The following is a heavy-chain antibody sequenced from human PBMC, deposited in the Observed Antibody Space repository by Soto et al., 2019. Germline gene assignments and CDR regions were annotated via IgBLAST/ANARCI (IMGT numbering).Heavy chain of an antibody. Sequence: PGGSLRHSCAASGFTFINAWMTWVRQGPGKGLEWVGRIKSKSDGGTIDYAAPVKGRFTISRDDSKNTLYLQMNSLKTEDTAVYYCTTGPNLRPLAAFDIWGQGTVVTVSS. J-gene: IGHJ3*02. CDR3: TTGPNLRPLAAFDI. CDR2: IKSKSDGGTI. CDR1: GFTFINAW. V-gene: IGHV3-15*01.